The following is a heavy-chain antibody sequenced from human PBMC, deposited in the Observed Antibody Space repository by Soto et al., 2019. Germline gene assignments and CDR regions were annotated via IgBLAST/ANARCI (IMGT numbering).Heavy chain of an antibody. CDR3: ARLDGSSSD. J-gene: IGHJ4*02. CDR2: IYYSDST. V-gene: IGHV4-59*01. Sequence: PSETLSLTCTVSGGSISSYYWSWIRQPPGKGLEWIGYIYYSDSTNYNPSLKSRVIISVDTSKDQFSLRLSSVTAADTAMYYCARLDGSSSDWGQGTLVTVSS. D-gene: IGHD6-13*01. CDR1: GGSISSYY.